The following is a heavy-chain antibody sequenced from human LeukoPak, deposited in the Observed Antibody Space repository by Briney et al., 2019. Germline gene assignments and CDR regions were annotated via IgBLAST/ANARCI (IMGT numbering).Heavy chain of an antibody. V-gene: IGHV3-21*01. D-gene: IGHD6-6*01. Sequence: GGSLRLSCAASGFTFSSYSMNWVRQAPGKGLEWVSSISSSSSYIYYADSVKGRFTISRDNAKNSLYLQMNSLRAEDTAVYYCARAIGIAARRDHDAFDIWGQGTMVTVSS. CDR2: ISSSSSYI. CDR1: GFTFSSYS. CDR3: ARAIGIAARRDHDAFDI. J-gene: IGHJ3*02.